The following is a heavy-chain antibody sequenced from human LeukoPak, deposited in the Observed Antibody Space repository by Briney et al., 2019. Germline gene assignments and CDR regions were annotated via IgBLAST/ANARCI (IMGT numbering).Heavy chain of an antibody. CDR1: GYTFTSYY. Sequence: ASVKVSCKASGYTFTSYYMHWVRQAPGQGLEWMGIINPSGGSTSYAQKFQGRVTITADESTSTAYMELSSLRSEDTAVYYCARVGPYSSRTYYFDYWGQGTLVTVSS. V-gene: IGHV1-46*01. J-gene: IGHJ4*02. D-gene: IGHD6-13*01. CDR3: ARVGPYSSRTYYFDY. CDR2: INPSGGST.